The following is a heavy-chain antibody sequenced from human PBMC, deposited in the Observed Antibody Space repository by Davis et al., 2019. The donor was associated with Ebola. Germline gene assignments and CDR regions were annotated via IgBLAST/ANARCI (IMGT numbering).Heavy chain of an antibody. J-gene: IGHJ6*04. CDR1: GDSVSSAG. V-gene: IGHV6-1*01. CDR3: ARGWLRRGMDV. Sequence: HSQTLSLTCAISGDSVSSAGWNWIRQSPSRGLEWLGRTYYKSKWYNDYAASVKSRITINPDTSKNQFSLQLNYVTPEDTALYYCARGWLRRGMDVWGEGTTVTVSS. CDR2: TYYKSKWYN. D-gene: IGHD5-18*01.